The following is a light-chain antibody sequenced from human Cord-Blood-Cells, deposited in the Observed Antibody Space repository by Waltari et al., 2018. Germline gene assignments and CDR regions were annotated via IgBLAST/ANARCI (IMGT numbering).Light chain of an antibody. CDR2: EGS. Sequence: QSALTQPASVSGSPGPSITISCTGTSSDVGSYNLVPWYQQHPGKAPKLMIYEGSKRPSGVSNRFSGSKSGNTASLTISGLQAEDEADYYCCSYAGSSTFVFGGGTKLTVL. V-gene: IGLV2-23*03. CDR1: SSDVGSYNL. CDR3: CSYAGSSTFV. J-gene: IGLJ2*01.